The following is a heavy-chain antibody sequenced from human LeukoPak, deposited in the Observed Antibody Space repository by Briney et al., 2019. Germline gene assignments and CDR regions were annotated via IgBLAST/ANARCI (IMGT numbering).Heavy chain of an antibody. CDR2: IFYTGSI. CDR1: GGSISNYY. D-gene: IGHD3-22*01. J-gene: IGHJ5*02. CDR3: ARSYTASYDSPAGWFDP. Sequence: SETLSLTCTVSGGSISNYYWSRSRQPPGKGLEWIGYIFYTGSINYNPSLRGRVTISVDTSKSQFSLRLSSVTAADTAVYYCARSYTASYDSPAGWFDPWGQGTLVTVSS. V-gene: IGHV4-59*08.